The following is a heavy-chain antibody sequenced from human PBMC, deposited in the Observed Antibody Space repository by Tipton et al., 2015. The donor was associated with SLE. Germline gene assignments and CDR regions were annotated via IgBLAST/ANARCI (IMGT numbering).Heavy chain of an antibody. CDR2: IYHSGST. CDR1: GYSISSGYY. V-gene: IGHV4-38-2*01. D-gene: IGHD6-19*01. Sequence: TLSLTCAVSGYSISSGYYWGWIRQPPGKGLEWIGSIYHSGSTYYNPSLKSRVTISVDTSKNQFSLKLSSVTAADTAVYYCARVSSGRPFDYWGQGTLVTVSS. CDR3: ARVSSGRPFDY. J-gene: IGHJ4*02.